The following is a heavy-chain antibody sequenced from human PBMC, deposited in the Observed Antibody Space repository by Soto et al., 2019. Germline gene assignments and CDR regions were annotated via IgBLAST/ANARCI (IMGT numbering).Heavy chain of an antibody. CDR3: ALEPTGTAGFDY. J-gene: IGHJ4*02. D-gene: IGHD2-21*02. CDR1: GHTFTGHH. CDR2: IDLDIGDK. V-gene: IGHV1-2*02. Sequence: ASVKVSCKASGHTFTGHHMHWVRQAPGQGLEWMGLIDLDIGDKKYAQKFQGRVTSTSDTSITTAYMELRGLRSDDTAVYYCALEPTGTAGFDYWGKGTLVTVSS.